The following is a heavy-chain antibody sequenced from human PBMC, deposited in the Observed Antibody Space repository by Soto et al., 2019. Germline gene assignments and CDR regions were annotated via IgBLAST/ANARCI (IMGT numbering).Heavy chain of an antibody. V-gene: IGHV5-10-1*01. J-gene: IGHJ6*02. Sequence: LGESLKISCKGSGYSFVTYWITWVRQMPGKGLEWMGRIDPADSYARYSPSFEGHVTMSVDRSINTAYLQWSSLRASDSAIYYCAKHVEHFYFGLDAWGQGTSVTVSS. CDR3: AKHVEHFYFGLDA. CDR2: IDPADSYA. D-gene: IGHD2-15*01. CDR1: GYSFVTYW.